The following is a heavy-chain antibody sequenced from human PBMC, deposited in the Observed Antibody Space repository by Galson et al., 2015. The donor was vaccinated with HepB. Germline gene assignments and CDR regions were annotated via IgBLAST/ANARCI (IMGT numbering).Heavy chain of an antibody. J-gene: IGHJ3*02. V-gene: IGHV6-1*01. CDR1: GDSVSSNSAA. Sequence: CAISGDSVSSNSAAWNWIRQSPSRGLEWLGRTYYRSKWYNEYAVSVKSRISINPDTPKNQFSLQLKSVTPEDTAVYYCAASGVSGTDAFDIWRQGTVVTVSS. CDR3: AASGVSGTDAFDI. D-gene: IGHD6-13*01. CDR2: TYYRSKWYN.